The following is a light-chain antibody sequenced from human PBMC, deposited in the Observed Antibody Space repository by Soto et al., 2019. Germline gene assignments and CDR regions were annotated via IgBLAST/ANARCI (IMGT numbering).Light chain of an antibody. CDR2: GAS. Sequence: EIVMTQSPATLSVSPGERATVPCRASQSVSNNLAWYQQKPGEAPRLLIYGASARATGIPARFSGSGYGTEFTLTISSLQSEDFAVYYCQQYHKWPLTFGGGAKV. CDR1: QSVSNN. V-gene: IGKV3-15*01. CDR3: QQYHKWPLT. J-gene: IGKJ4*01.